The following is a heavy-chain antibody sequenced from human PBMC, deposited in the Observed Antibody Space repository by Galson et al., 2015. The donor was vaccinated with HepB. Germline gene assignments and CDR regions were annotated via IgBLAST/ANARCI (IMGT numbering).Heavy chain of an antibody. J-gene: IGHJ3*02. Sequence: SLRLSCAASGFTFSSYGMHWVRQAPGKGLEWVAVIWYDGSNKYYADSVKGRFTISRDNSKNTLYLQMNSLRAEDTAVYYCARAPGSGGAFDIWGQGTMVPVSS. D-gene: IGHD3-10*01. V-gene: IGHV3-33*08. CDR2: IWYDGSNK. CDR3: ARAPGSGGAFDI. CDR1: GFTFSSYG.